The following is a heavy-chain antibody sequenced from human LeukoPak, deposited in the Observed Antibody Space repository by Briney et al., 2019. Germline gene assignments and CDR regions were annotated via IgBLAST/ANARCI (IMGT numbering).Heavy chain of an antibody. J-gene: IGHJ4*02. Sequence: PGGSLRLSCAASGFTFSNAWMSWVRQAPGKGLEWVGRIKSKTDGGTTDYAAPVKGRFTISRDDSKNTLYLQMNSLKTEDTAVYYCTIDYQAVAFFDYWGQGTLVTVSP. D-gene: IGHD6-19*01. CDR1: GFTFSNAW. V-gene: IGHV3-15*01. CDR3: TIDYQAVAFFDY. CDR2: IKSKTDGGTT.